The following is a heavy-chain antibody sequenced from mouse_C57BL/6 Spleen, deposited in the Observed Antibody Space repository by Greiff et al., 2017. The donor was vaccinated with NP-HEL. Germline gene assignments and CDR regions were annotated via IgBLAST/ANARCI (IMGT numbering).Heavy chain of an antibody. V-gene: IGHV1-81*01. Sequence: QVQLQQSGAELARPGASVKLSCKASGYTFTSYGISWVKQRTGQGLEWIGEIYPRSGNTYFNEKFKGKATLTADKSSSTAYMELRSLTSEDSAVYFCARWDPAYYSNPDAMDYWGQGTSVTVSS. J-gene: IGHJ4*01. CDR1: GYTFTSYG. CDR2: IYPRSGNT. CDR3: ARWDPAYYSNPDAMDY. D-gene: IGHD2-5*01.